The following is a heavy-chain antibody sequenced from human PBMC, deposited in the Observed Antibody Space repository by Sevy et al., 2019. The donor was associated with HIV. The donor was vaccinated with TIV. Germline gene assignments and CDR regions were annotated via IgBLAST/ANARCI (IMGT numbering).Heavy chain of an antibody. Sequence: VGSLRLSCAASGFTFSSYSMNCVRQAPGKGLEWVASISSSSSYIYYADSVKGRFTISRDNAKNSLYLQMNSLRAEDTAVYYCASDHVYLAFDIWGQGTIVTVSS. J-gene: IGHJ3*02. CDR1: GFTFSSYS. D-gene: IGHD2-21*01. CDR2: ISSSSSYI. CDR3: ASDHVYLAFDI. V-gene: IGHV3-21*01.